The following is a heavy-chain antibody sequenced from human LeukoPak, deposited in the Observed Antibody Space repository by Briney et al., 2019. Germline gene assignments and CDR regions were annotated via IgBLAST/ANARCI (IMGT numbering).Heavy chain of an antibody. D-gene: IGHD3-9*01. J-gene: IGHJ4*02. Sequence: LSLTCAVYGGSFSGYYWSWIRQPPGKGLEWVSYISSSGSTIYYADSVEGRFTISRDNAKNSLYLQMNSLRAEDTAVYYCARGGLSSILTGYHAWDYWGQGTLVTVSS. CDR3: ARGGLSSILTGYHAWDY. CDR1: GGSFSGYY. CDR2: ISSSGSTI. V-gene: IGHV3-11*04.